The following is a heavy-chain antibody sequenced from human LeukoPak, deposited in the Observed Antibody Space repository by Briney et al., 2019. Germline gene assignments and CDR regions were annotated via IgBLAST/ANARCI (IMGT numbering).Heavy chain of an antibody. D-gene: IGHD3-16*02. CDR2: INHSGST. CDR1: GGSFSGYY. J-gene: IGHJ5*02. V-gene: IGHV4-34*01. CDR3: ARGGDTSLYRFDP. Sequence: SETLSLTCAVYGGSFSGYYWSWIRQPPGKGLEWIGEINHSGSTNYNPSLRSRVTISVDTSKNQFSLKLSSVTAADTAVYYCARGGDTSLYRFDPWGQGTLVTVSS.